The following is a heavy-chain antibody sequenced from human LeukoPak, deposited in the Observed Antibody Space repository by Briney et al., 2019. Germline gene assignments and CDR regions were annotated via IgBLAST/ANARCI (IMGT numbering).Heavy chain of an antibody. CDR1: GFTFSSYS. CDR3: ARRYCSSTSCYTGWYYYGMDV. J-gene: IGHJ6*02. Sequence: GGSLRLSCAASGFTFSSYSMNWVRQAPGKGLEWVSYISSSSSTIYYADSVKGRFTISRGNAKNSLYLQMNSLRDEDTAVYYCARRYCSSTSCYTGWYYYGMDVWGQGTTVTVSS. V-gene: IGHV3-48*02. D-gene: IGHD2-2*02. CDR2: ISSSSSTI.